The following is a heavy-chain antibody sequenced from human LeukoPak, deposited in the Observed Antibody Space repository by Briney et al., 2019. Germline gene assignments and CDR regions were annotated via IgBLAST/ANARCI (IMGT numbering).Heavy chain of an antibody. CDR3: ARDRPRARYFDY. J-gene: IGHJ4*02. CDR1: GGIFNDYS. V-gene: IGHV1-69*04. Sequence: SVKVSCKASGGIFNDYSISWVRQAPGQGLEWMGRIIPILNVPNYAQKFEGRVSITADKSTNTAYMELSSLKSEDTAVYFCARDRPRARYFDYWGQGTLVTVSS. CDR2: IIPILNVP. D-gene: IGHD2-15*01.